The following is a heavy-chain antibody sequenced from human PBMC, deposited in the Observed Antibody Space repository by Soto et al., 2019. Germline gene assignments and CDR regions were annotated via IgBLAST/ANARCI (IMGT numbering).Heavy chain of an antibody. CDR1: GGSFSGHY. CDR2: INHSGST. Sequence: ASETLSLTCAVYGGSFSGHYWNWIRQPPGKGLEWIGEINHSGSTNYNPSLKSRVTISVDTSKNQFSLKLSSVTAADTAVYYCARVDYGDFIDYWGQGTLVTVSS. J-gene: IGHJ4*02. V-gene: IGHV4-34*01. CDR3: ARVDYGDFIDY. D-gene: IGHD4-17*01.